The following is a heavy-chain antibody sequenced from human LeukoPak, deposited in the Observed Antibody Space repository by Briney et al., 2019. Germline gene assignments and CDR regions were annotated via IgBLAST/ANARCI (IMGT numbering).Heavy chain of an antibody. J-gene: IGHJ4*02. CDR3: AKDLSVGAYYFDH. V-gene: IGHV3-30*18. CDR2: ISYDGTNN. CDR1: GFTFSNFG. Sequence: GGSLRLSCAASGFTFSNFGMHWVRQAPGKGLEWVAFISYDGTNNYYADSVKGRFTISRDNSKNTLYLQMSSLRAEGTALYYCAKDLSVGAYYFDHWGQGTLVTVSS. D-gene: IGHD1-26*01.